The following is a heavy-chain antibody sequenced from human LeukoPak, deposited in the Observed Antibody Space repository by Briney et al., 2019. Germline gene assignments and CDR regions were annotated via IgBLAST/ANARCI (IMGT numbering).Heavy chain of an antibody. CDR3: AKLASPHGDYGGGYFDY. Sequence: PGGSLRLSCAASGFTFSHYWMSWVRQAPGKGLEWVANIKQDGSEKYYVDSVKGRFTISRDDAKNSLYLQMNSLRAEDTAVYYCAKLASPHGDYGGGYFDYWGQGTLVTVSS. D-gene: IGHD4-17*01. CDR2: IKQDGSEK. V-gene: IGHV3-7*03. CDR1: GFTFSHYW. J-gene: IGHJ4*02.